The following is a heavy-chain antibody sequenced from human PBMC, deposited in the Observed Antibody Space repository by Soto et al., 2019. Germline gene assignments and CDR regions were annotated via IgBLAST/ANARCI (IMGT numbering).Heavy chain of an antibody. D-gene: IGHD1-26*01. J-gene: IGHJ4*02. Sequence: QVPLVESGGGVVQPGRSLRLSCAASGFTFSSFAIHWVRQAPGKGLEWMAVISYDGSNKYYADSVEGRFTISRDNXXNAVFLQMNSLRPEDTAVYYCARAYPQVGSNSCDYWGQGTLVTVSS. CDR3: ARAYPQVGSNSCDY. CDR1: GFTFSSFA. V-gene: IGHV3-30*04. CDR2: ISYDGSNK.